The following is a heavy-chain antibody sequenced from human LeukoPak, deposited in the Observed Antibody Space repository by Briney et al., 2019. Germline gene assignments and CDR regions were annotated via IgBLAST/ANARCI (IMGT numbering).Heavy chain of an antibody. V-gene: IGHV1-2*02. CDR2: INPDSGGT. CDR3: GRDFRDSLDY. J-gene: IGHJ4*02. Sequence: ASVKVSFKASGYSFTDYYMHWVRQAPGQGLEWMGWINPDSGGTNFAQKFQGRVTMTRDTSISTAYMELSRLRSDDTAVYYCGRDFRDSLDYWGQGTLVTVSS. CDR1: GYSFTDYY.